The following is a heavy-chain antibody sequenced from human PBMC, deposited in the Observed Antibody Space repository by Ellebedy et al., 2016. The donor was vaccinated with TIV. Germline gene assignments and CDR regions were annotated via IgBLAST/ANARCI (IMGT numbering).Heavy chain of an antibody. CDR3: ARHESPYYYGSGSPYNWFDP. V-gene: IGHV1-2*04. J-gene: IGHJ5*02. CDR1: GYTFTGYY. D-gene: IGHD3-10*01. Sequence: AASVKVSCKASGYTFTGYYMHWVRQAPGQGLEWMGWINPNSGGTNYAQKFQGWVTMTRDTSISTAYMELSRLRSDDTAVYYCARHESPYYYGSGSPYNWFDPWGQGTLVTVSS. CDR2: INPNSGGT.